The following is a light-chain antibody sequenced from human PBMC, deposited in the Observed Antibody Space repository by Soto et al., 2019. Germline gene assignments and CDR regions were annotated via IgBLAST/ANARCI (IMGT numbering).Light chain of an antibody. CDR2: GNK. Sequence: QSVLTQPPSVSGAPGQTVTISCTGSSSNIGAGYDVHWYQQLPGTAPKLLIYGNKNRPPGVPDRFSGSRSDTSASQAITGLQADDEADYYCQSYDTGLSGSRVFGSGTKVTVL. CDR3: QSYDTGLSGSRV. J-gene: IGLJ1*01. CDR1: SSNIGAGYD. V-gene: IGLV1-40*01.